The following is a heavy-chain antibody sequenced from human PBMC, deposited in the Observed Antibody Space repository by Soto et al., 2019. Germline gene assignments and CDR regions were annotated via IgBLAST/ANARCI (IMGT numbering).Heavy chain of an antibody. CDR1: GGSFSGYY. V-gene: IGHV4-34*01. CDR2: INHSGST. J-gene: IGHJ4*02. CDR3: ARGKNDFWSGYYIFDY. D-gene: IGHD3-3*01. Sequence: QVQLQQWGAGLLKPSETLSLTCAVHGGSFSGYYWSWIRQPPGKGLEWIGEINHSGSTNYNPSLKSRVTISVDTSKNQFSLKLSSVTAADTAVYYCARGKNDFWSGYYIFDYWGQGTLVTVSS.